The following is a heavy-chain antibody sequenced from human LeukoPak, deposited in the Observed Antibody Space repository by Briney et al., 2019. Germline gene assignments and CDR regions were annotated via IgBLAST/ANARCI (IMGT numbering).Heavy chain of an antibody. Sequence: PGGSLRLSCGASGFTFSSYAMSWVRQAPGKGLEWVSAITGSGDSTYHADSVKGRFTISRDNSKNTLYLQMNSLRAEDTAIYYCARRLVGATGFDCGGQGTLVTVSS. D-gene: IGHD1-26*01. CDR2: ITGSGDST. CDR3: ARRLVGATGFDC. V-gene: IGHV3-23*01. J-gene: IGHJ4*02. CDR1: GFTFSSYA.